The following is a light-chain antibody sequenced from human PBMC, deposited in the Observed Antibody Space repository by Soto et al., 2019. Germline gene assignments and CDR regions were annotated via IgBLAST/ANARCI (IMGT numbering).Light chain of an antibody. J-gene: IGKJ2*01. CDR3: QQSYTTPRT. CDR2: AAS. CDR1: QSISSY. V-gene: IGKV1-39*01. Sequence: DIQMTQSPSSLSASVGDRVTITCRASQSISSYLNWYQQKPGKVPKVLIYAASSLQSGVPSRFSGSGSGTDFTLTISSLQPEDFATYYCQQSYTTPRTFGQGTKLEIK.